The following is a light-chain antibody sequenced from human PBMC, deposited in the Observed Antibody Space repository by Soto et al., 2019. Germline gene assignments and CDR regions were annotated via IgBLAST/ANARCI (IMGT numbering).Light chain of an antibody. V-gene: IGKV3-11*01. J-gene: IGKJ1*01. Sequence: EIVFKQYPATLSLSPGERATLSCRASQSVGTYLAWFQQTPGQTPRLLIYDTSNRATGIPARFSGSGTGTDFTLTISSLETEDFAVYYCQQPSDWPPTFGQGTKVDTK. CDR2: DTS. CDR3: QQPSDWPPT. CDR1: QSVGTY.